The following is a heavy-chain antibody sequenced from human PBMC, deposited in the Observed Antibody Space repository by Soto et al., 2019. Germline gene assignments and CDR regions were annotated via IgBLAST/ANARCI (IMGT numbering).Heavy chain of an antibody. V-gene: IGHV1-8*01. CDR1: GYTFTSYD. Sequence: QVQLVQSGAEVKKPGASVKVSCKASGYTFTSYDINWVRQATGQGLEWMGWMNPNSGNTDYAQKFQGRVTMTRNTSISTAYMELSSLRSEDTAVYYCARVRMVRGVISYYYYYMDVWGKGTTVTVSS. CDR2: MNPNSGNT. J-gene: IGHJ6*03. D-gene: IGHD3-10*01. CDR3: ARVRMVRGVISYYYYYMDV.